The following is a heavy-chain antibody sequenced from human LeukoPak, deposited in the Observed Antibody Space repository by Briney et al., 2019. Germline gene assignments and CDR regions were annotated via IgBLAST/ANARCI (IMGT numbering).Heavy chain of an antibody. CDR1: GGSISGSSYY. D-gene: IGHD2-8*02. CDR3: ARLYWSTDY. J-gene: IGHJ4*02. V-gene: IGHV4-39*01. CDR2: IYYSGST. Sequence: SETLSLTCSVSGGSISGSSYYWGWIRQPPGKGLEWIGNIYYSGSTYYNPSLKSRVTISVDTSKNQFSLKLSSVTAADTAVYYCARLYWSTDYWGQGTLVTVSS.